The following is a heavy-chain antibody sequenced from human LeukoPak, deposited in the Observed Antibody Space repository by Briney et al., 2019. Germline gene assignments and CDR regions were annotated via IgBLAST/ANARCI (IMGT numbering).Heavy chain of an antibody. J-gene: IGHJ4*02. CDR2: ISGSSDSI. Sequence: GGSLRLSCAASGFTFSSCAMSWVRQAPGKGLEWVSSISGSSDSIYYADSVKGRFTASRANSENTLYLQMNSLRAEDTAVYYCAKGLVTGSLDYWGQGALVTVST. CDR1: GFTFSSCA. D-gene: IGHD3-10*01. V-gene: IGHV3-23*01. CDR3: AKGLVTGSLDY.